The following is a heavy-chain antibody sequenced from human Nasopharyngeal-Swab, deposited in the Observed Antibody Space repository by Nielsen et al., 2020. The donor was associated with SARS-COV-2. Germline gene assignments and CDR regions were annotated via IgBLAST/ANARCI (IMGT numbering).Heavy chain of an antibody. J-gene: IGHJ6*02. V-gene: IGHV7-4-1*02. D-gene: IGHD6-13*01. Sequence: WVRQATGQGLEWMGWINTNTGRPTYAQGFTGRFVFTLDTSVSTAYLQISSLNAEDTAVYNCARAGRGSSSWYVMDYYYVMDVWGQGTTVTVSS. CDR3: ARAGRGSSSWYVMDYYYVMDV. CDR2: INTNTGRP.